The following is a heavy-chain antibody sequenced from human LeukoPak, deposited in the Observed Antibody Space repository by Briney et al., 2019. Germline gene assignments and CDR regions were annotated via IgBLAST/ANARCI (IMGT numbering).Heavy chain of an antibody. CDR3: ARSYRGSYQFDY. CDR1: GYTFTGYY. D-gene: IGHD1-26*01. V-gene: IGHV1-2*06. Sequence: ASVKVSCKASGYTFTGYYMHWVRQAPGQGLEWMGRINPNSGGTNYAQKFQGRVTMTRDMSISTAYMELSRVRSDDTAVYYCARSYRGSYQFDYWGQGTLVTVSS. J-gene: IGHJ4*02. CDR2: INPNSGGT.